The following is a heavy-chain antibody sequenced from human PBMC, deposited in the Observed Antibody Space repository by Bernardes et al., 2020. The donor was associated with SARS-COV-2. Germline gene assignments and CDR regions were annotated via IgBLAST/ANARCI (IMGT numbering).Heavy chain of an antibody. CDR1: GFTFEDYA. D-gene: IGHD5-18*01. Sequence: GGSLRLSCAASGFTFEDYAMEWVRQAPGMSLEWVSLVSGDGGTTYYADSLKGRFTISRDNSKNSLYLQMNSLRTEDTALYYCTRKENTAGALDYWGQGTLVTVSS. CDR3: TRKENTAGALDY. CDR2: VSGDGGTT. V-gene: IGHV3-43*02. J-gene: IGHJ4*02.